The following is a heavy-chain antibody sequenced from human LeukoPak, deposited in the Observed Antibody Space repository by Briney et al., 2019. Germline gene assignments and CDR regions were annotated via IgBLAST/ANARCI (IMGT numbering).Heavy chain of an antibody. J-gene: IGHJ4*02. CDR3: VKVTAAGFVDH. D-gene: IGHD6-13*01. CDR2: IGWNSGGI. V-gene: IGHV3-9*01. Sequence: PGRSLRLSCAASGFTFDDYAMHWVRQAPGKGPEWVSGIGWNSGGIVYADSVKGRFTISRDNAKNSLYLQMNSLGAEDTAFYYCVKVTAAGFVDHWGQGTLVTVSS. CDR1: GFTFDDYA.